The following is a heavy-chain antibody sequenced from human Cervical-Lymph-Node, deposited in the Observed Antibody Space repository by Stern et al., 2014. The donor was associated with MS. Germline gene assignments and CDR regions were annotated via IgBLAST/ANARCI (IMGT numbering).Heavy chain of an antibody. CDR1: GFTFSSYG. Sequence: VQLVESGGGVVQPGRSLRLSCAASGFTFSSYGMHWVRQAPGKGLEWVAVIWYDGSNKYYADSVKGRFTISRDNSKNTLYLQMNSLRAEDTAVYYCARGLIRSGYYPWDFDYWGQGTLVTVSS. V-gene: IGHV3-33*01. CDR3: ARGLIRSGYYPWDFDY. D-gene: IGHD3-22*01. CDR2: IWYDGSNK. J-gene: IGHJ4*02.